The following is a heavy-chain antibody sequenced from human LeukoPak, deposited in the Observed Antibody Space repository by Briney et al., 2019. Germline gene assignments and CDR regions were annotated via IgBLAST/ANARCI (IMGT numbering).Heavy chain of an antibody. V-gene: IGHV3-49*04. CDR2: IRSKAYGGTT. CDR3: TRDSTTVFFRSTTKAYYYYGVDV. D-gene: IGHD4-17*01. J-gene: IGHJ6*02. CDR1: GFTFGDYV. Sequence: ALRLSRTASGFTFGDYVMSGVRPAAGRGLAGVGFIRSKAYGGTTEYIVSVKGRVSITRDHSKSIAYLQIRSLKTEDTGVYYCTRDSTTVFFRSTTKAYYYYGVDVWGQGTTVTVSS.